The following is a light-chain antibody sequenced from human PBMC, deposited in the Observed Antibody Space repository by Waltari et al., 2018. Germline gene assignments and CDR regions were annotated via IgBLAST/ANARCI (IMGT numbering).Light chain of an antibody. J-gene: IGKJ3*01. V-gene: IGKV1-33*01. Sequence: IQMTQSPSSLSSSVGDRITNTCQASQDISHYFKWYQQKPGKAPKPLIYDASNLETGVPSRLSGSGSGTDFTFTISSLQPEDIATYYCQQYDNLPFTFGPGTKVDIK. CDR3: QQYDNLPFT. CDR2: DAS. CDR1: QDISHY.